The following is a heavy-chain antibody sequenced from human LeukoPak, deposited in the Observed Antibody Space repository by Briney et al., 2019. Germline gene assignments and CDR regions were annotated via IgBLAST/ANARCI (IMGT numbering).Heavy chain of an antibody. CDR2: INHSGST. D-gene: IGHD6-19*01. V-gene: IGHV4-34*01. Sequence: SETLSLTCAVYGGSFSGYYWSWIRQPPGKGLEWIGEINHSGSTNYNPSLKSRVTISVDTSKNQFSLKLSSATAADTAVYYCARGTVAGNGGEYYFDYWGQGTLVTVSS. CDR3: ARGTVAGNGGEYYFDY. J-gene: IGHJ4*02. CDR1: GGSFSGYY.